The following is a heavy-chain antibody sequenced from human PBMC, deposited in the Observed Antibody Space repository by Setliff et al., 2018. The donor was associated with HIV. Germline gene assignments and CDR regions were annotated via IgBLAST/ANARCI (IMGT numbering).Heavy chain of an antibody. D-gene: IGHD3-22*01. CDR2: IIPLFGTV. Sequence: GASVKVSCKASGGTFSNNAVPWVRQAPGRGLEWVGGIIPLFGTVNYAQRLQGRVTATADESTTTAYLELRSPISEDTAVYNCARAEGYYDNSVNPGRYYYYYMDVWGKGTTVTVSS. CDR3: ARAEGYYDNSVNPGRYYYYYMDV. V-gene: IGHV1-69*13. CDR1: GGTFSNNA. J-gene: IGHJ6*03.